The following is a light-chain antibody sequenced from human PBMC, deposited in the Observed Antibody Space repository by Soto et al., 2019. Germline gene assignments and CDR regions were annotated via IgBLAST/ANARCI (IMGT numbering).Light chain of an antibody. Sequence: QSVLTQPASVSGSLGQSITISCSGTSSDVGAYNYVSWYQQYPGKAPKLMIYHVTDRPSGVSNRFSGSKSGNTASLTISGLQAEDEADYYCCSYTTSNPFVIGAGPKLTVL. CDR2: HVT. CDR3: CSYTTSNPFV. CDR1: SSDVGAYNY. V-gene: IGLV2-14*01. J-gene: IGLJ1*01.